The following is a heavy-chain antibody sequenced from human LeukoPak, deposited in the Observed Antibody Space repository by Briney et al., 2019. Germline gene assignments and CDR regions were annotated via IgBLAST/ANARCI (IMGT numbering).Heavy chain of an antibody. Sequence: SETLSLTCCVSGGSISSDYWAWVRQPPGKGLDWIGYMYYTGSTNYNPSLKSGGTISLATSKKQFSLKLSSVTAADTAVYYCVRVSVVYGMDVWGRGTTVTVSS. J-gene: IGHJ6*02. CDR1: GGSISSDY. CDR3: VRVSVVYGMDV. V-gene: IGHV4-59*01. CDR2: MYYTGST.